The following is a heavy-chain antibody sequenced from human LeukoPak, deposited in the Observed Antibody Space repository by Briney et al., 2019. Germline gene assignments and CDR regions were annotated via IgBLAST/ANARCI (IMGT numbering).Heavy chain of an antibody. Sequence: SETLSLTCTVSDGSISSYYWSWIRQPAGKGLEWIGRIYPSGSTNYNPSLKSRVTMSVDTSKNQFSLKLSSVTAADTAVYYCAGTSSSSWSYGMDVWGQGTTVTVSS. V-gene: IGHV4-4*07. CDR1: DGSISSYY. J-gene: IGHJ6*02. D-gene: IGHD6-13*01. CDR3: AGTSSSSWSYGMDV. CDR2: IYPSGST.